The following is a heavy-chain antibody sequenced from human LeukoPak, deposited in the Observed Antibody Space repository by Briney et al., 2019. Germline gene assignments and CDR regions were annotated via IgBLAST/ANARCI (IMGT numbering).Heavy chain of an antibody. CDR1: GYTFTDYY. J-gene: IGHJ5*02. D-gene: IGHD2-15*01. CDR2: VNPKTGDS. CDR3: ARDRGCSGGSCYSDNNWFDP. V-gene: IGHV1-2*04. Sequence: ASVKISCKTSGYTFTDYYIHWVRQAPGQGFEWMGRVNPKTGDSNYAQKFQGWVTMTRDTSISTAYMELSRLRSDDTAVYYCARDRGCSGGSCYSDNNWFDPWGQGTLVTVSS.